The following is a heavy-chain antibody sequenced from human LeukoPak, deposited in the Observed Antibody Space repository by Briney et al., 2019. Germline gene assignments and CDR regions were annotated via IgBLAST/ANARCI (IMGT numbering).Heavy chain of an antibody. D-gene: IGHD3-3*01. CDR2: INPNSGGT. CDR3: ARSAVLEWLLPTDYNWFDP. J-gene: IGHJ5*02. V-gene: IGHV1-2*02. CDR1: GYTFTGYY. Sequence: ASVKVSCKASGYTFTGYYMHWVRQAPGQGLEWMGWINPNSGGTNYAQKFQGRVTMTRDTSISTAYMELSRLRSDDTAVYYCARSAVLEWLLPTDYNWFDPWGQGTLVTVSS.